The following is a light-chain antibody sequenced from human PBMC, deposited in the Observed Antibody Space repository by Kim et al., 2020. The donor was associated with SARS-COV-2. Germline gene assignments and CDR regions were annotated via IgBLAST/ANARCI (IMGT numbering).Light chain of an antibody. CDR3: QQRSNWPLLT. CDR2: DAS. J-gene: IGKJ4*01. Sequence: EIVLTQSPATLSLSPGERATRSCRASQSVSSYLAWYQQKPGQAPRLLIYDASNRATGIPARFSGSGSGTDFTLTISSLEPEDFAVYYCQQRSNWPLLTFGGGTKVDIK. CDR1: QSVSSY. V-gene: IGKV3-11*01.